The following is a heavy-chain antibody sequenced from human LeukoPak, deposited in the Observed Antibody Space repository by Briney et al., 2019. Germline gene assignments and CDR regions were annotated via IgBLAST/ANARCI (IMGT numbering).Heavy chain of an antibody. Sequence: GGSLRLSCAASGFTFSNAWMSWVRQAPGKGLEWVGRIRSKTDGGTTDYAAPVKGRFTISRDDSKNTLYLQTNSLKTEDTAVYYCTTTMVRESLNYYYYYGMDVWGKGTTVTVSS. J-gene: IGHJ6*04. CDR3: TTTMVRESLNYYYYYGMDV. CDR1: GFTFSNAW. D-gene: IGHD3-10*01. CDR2: IRSKTDGGTT. V-gene: IGHV3-15*01.